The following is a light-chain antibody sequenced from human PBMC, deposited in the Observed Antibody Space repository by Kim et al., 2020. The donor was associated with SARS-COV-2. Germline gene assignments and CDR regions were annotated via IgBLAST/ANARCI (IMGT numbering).Light chain of an antibody. CDR2: DAS. Sequence: EIVLTQSPGTLSLSPGEGATLSCRASQSLSSGFLAWYQQKPGQAPGLLIYDASNRATGIPDRFSGSGSGTDFTLTISRLEPEDFAVYYCQQYSSSPWTFGQGTKVDIK. J-gene: IGKJ1*01. CDR1: QSLSSGF. CDR3: QQYSSSPWT. V-gene: IGKV3-20*01.